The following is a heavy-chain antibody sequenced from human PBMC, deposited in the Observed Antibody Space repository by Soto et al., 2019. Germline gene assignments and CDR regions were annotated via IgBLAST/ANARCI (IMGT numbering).Heavy chain of an antibody. V-gene: IGHV1-69*13. D-gene: IGHD3-22*01. CDR2: IIPIFGTA. Sequence: SVKVSCKASGGTFSSYAISWVRQAPGQGLEWMGGIIPIFGTANYAQKFQGRVTITADESTSTAYMELSSLRSEDTAVYYCARDLVPSGYYDSSGYPDAFDIWGQGTMVTVSS. CDR3: ARDLVPSGYYDSSGYPDAFDI. CDR1: GGTFSSYA. J-gene: IGHJ3*02.